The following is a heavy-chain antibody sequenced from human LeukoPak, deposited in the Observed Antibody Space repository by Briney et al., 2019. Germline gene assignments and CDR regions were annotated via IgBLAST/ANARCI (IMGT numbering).Heavy chain of an antibody. Sequence: PSETLSLTCAVYGGSFSGYYWSWIRQPPGKGLEWIGEINHSGSTNYNPSLKSRVTISLDTSKNQFSLKLGSVTAADTAVYYCARGDYGGWFDPWGQGTLVTVSS. CDR3: ARGDYGGWFDP. CDR2: INHSGST. CDR1: GGSFSGYY. D-gene: IGHD4-17*01. V-gene: IGHV4-34*01. J-gene: IGHJ5*02.